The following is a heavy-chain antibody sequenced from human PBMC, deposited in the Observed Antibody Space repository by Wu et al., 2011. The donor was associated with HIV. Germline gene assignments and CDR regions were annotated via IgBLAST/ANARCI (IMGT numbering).Heavy chain of an antibody. CDR3: ARTYSSSWYGSXWSLTFDY. CDR1: GYTFTSYG. V-gene: IGHV1-18*01. J-gene: IGHJ4*02. D-gene: IGHD6-13*01. CDR2: ISAYNGNT. Sequence: QVQLVQSGAEVKKPGASVKVSCKASGYTFTSYGISWVRQAPGQGLEWMGWISAYNGNTNYAQKLQGRVTMTTDTSTSTAYMELRSLRSDDTAVYYCARTYSSSWYGSXWSLTFDYWGQGTLVTVSS.